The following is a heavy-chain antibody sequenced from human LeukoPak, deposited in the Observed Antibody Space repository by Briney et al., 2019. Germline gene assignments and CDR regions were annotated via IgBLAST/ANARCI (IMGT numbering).Heavy chain of an antibody. CDR1: GFIFSSYW. J-gene: IGHJ4*02. Sequence: PGGSLRLSCAPSGFIFSSYWMSWVRQAPGKGLEWVAHIKPDGSEKYYVDSVKGRFTISRDNAGNSLYLQMSSLRAEDTAVYYCARGIGDYWGQGTLVTVSS. CDR3: ARGIGDY. D-gene: IGHD1-26*01. V-gene: IGHV3-7*01. CDR2: IKPDGSEK.